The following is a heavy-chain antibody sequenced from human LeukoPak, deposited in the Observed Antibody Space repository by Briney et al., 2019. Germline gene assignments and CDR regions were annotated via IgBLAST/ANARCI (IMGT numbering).Heavy chain of an antibody. J-gene: IGHJ5*02. D-gene: IGHD3-10*01. V-gene: IGHV3-30*18. CDR3: AKAYYGSGSPLDWFDP. CDR2: ISYDGSKK. CDR1: GFTFSSYG. Sequence: GGSLRLSCAASGFTFSSYGMHWVRQAPGKGLEWVAIISYDGSKKYYGDSVKGPFTISRDNSKNTLYLQMNSLRAEDTAVYYCAKAYYGSGSPLDWFDPWGQGTLVTVSS.